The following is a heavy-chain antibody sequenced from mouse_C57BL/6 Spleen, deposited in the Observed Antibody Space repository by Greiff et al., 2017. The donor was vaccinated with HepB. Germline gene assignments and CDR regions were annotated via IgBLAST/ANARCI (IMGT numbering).Heavy chain of an antibody. V-gene: IGHV5-16*01. D-gene: IGHD2-5*01. CDR1: GFTFSDYY. J-gene: IGHJ1*03. CDR2: INYDGSST. CDR3: ARDYSNYVYWYFDV. Sequence: EVNVVESEGGLVQPGSSMKLSCTASGFTFSDYYMAWVRQVPEKGLEWVANINYDGSSTYYLDSLKSRFIISRDNAKNILYLQMSSLKSEDTATYYCARDYSNYVYWYFDVWGTGTTVTVSS.